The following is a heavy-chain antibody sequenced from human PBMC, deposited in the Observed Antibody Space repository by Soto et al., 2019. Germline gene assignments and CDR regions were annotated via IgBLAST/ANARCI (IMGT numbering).Heavy chain of an antibody. Sequence: SETLSLTCAVYGGSFSCYYWSWIRQPPGKGLEWIGEINHSGSTNYNPSLKSRVTISVDTSKNQFSLKLSSVTAADTAVYYCARGVQLWDYYYYGMDVWGQGTTVTVSS. CDR2: INHSGST. V-gene: IGHV4-34*01. CDR3: ARGVQLWDYYYYGMDV. CDR1: GGSFSCYY. D-gene: IGHD5-18*01. J-gene: IGHJ6*02.